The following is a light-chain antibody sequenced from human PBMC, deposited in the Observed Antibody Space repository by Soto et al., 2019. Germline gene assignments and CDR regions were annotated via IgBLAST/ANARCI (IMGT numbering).Light chain of an antibody. V-gene: IGKV1-9*01. Sequence: DIQLTQSPSPLSASVGDRVTITCRASQGISSYLALYQQKPGKAPKLLIYAASTLQSGVPSRFSGSGSGADFTLTISSLQPEDFATYYCQQLNSYPRTFGQGTKVDIK. J-gene: IGKJ1*01. CDR3: QQLNSYPRT. CDR1: QGISSY. CDR2: AAS.